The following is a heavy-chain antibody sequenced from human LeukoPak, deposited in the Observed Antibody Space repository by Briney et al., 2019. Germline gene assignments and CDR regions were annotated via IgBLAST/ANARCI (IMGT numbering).Heavy chain of an antibody. CDR1: GYTFTSYG. CDR3: ARVHVVAMIVVARLGAFDI. D-gene: IGHD3-22*01. V-gene: IGHV1-18*01. Sequence: ASVKVSCKASGYTFTSYGISWVRQAPGQGLEWMGWISAYNGNTNYAQKLQGRVTMTTDTSTSTAYMELRSLRSDDTAVYYCARVHVVAMIVVARLGAFDIWGQGTMVTVSS. J-gene: IGHJ3*02. CDR2: ISAYNGNT.